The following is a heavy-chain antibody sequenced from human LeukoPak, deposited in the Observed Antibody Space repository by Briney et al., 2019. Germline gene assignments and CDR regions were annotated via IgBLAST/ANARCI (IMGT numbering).Heavy chain of an antibody. D-gene: IGHD4-17*01. CDR2: ISGSGGST. V-gene: IGHV3-23*01. J-gene: IGHJ1*01. CDR1: GFTFSSYA. Sequence: GGSLRLSCAASGFTFSSYAMSWVRQAPGKGLEWVSAISGSGGSTYYAGSVKGRFTISRDNSKNTLYLQMNSLRAEDTAVYYCAKDPGLRFEYFQHWGQGTLVTVSS. CDR3: AKDPGLRFEYFQH.